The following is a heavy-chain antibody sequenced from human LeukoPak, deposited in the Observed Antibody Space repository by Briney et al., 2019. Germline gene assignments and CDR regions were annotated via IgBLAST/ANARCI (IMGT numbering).Heavy chain of an antibody. V-gene: IGHV3-74*01. D-gene: IGHD2/OR15-2a*01. CDR3: VSFYETY. CDR2: INSDGSWT. J-gene: IGHJ4*02. Sequence: GGSLRLSRAASGNYWMHWVRQAPGKGLVWVSHINSDGSWTSYADSVKGRFTISKDNAKNTVYLQMNSLRAEDTAVYYCVSFYETYWGRGTLVTVSS. CDR1: GNYW.